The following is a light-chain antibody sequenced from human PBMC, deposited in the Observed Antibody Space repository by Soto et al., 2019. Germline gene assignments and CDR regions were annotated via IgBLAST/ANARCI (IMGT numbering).Light chain of an antibody. Sequence: EIVMTQSPATLSVSPGERATLSCRASQSVSSNLAWYQQKPGQAPRLLIYGASTRATGIPARFSGSGSGTVFTLTISSLQSDDFAFYYYQHYNNWPRTFGQGTKVEIK. CDR3: QHYNNWPRT. J-gene: IGKJ1*01. CDR1: QSVSSN. V-gene: IGKV3-15*01. CDR2: GAS.